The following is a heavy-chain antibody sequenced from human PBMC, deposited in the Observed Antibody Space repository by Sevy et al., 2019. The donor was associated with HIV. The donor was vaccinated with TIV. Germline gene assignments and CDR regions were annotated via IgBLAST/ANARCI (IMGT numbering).Heavy chain of an antibody. V-gene: IGHV3-15*01. J-gene: IGHJ4*02. Sequence: GGSLRLSCAASGFTFSNYWMTWVRQAPGKGLEWVGRIKSKTEGATRDFAAPVKGRLLISRDDSRNTVYLQMNSLKTEDTAVYYCTAGVGASDFDYWGQGTLVTVSS. CDR2: IKSKTEGATR. D-gene: IGHD1-26*01. CDR1: GFTFSNYW. CDR3: TAGVGASDFDY.